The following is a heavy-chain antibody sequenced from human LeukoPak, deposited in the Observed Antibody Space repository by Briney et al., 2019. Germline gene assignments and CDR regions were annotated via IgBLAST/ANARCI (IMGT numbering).Heavy chain of an antibody. D-gene: IGHD3-22*01. CDR3: AKRGVVIRVILVGFHKEAYYFDS. Sequence: GGSLRLSCAVSGITLSNYGMSCVRQAPGKGMEWVAGISDSGGSTTYTDSVKGRFNISRDNPKNTLYLQMNSLRAEDTAVYFCAKRGVVIRVILVGFHKEAYYFDSWGQGALVTVSS. V-gene: IGHV3-23*01. CDR1: GITLSNYG. CDR2: ISDSGGST. J-gene: IGHJ4*02.